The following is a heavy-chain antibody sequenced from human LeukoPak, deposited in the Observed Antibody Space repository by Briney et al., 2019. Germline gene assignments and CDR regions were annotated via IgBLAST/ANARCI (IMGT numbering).Heavy chain of an antibody. CDR1: GFTFSSYA. Sequence: GGSLRLSCAASGFTFSSYAMSWVRQAPGKGLEWVSAISGSGGSTYYADSVKGRFTISRDNSKNTLYLQMNSLRAEDTAVYYCARLSGYYPDFDYWGQGTLVTVSS. V-gene: IGHV3-23*01. CDR3: ARLSGYYPDFDY. D-gene: IGHD3-22*01. CDR2: ISGSGGST. J-gene: IGHJ4*02.